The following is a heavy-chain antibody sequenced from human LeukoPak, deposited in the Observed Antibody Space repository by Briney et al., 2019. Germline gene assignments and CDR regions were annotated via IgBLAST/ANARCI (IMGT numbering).Heavy chain of an antibody. CDR3: ARSGSYYAADDAFDI. CDR2: IIPIFGTA. Sequence: GASVKVSCKASGGTFSSYAISWVRQAPGQGLEWMGGIIPIFGTANYAQKFQGRVTITADESTSTAYMELSSLRSEDTAVYYCARSGSYYAADDAFDIWGQGTMVTVSS. V-gene: IGHV1-69*13. CDR1: GGTFSSYA. D-gene: IGHD1-26*01. J-gene: IGHJ3*02.